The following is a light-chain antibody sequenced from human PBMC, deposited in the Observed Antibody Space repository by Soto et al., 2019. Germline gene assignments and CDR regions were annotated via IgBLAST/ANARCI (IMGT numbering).Light chain of an antibody. V-gene: IGKV3-15*01. CDR1: QSINSN. J-gene: IGKJ4*01. CDR2: GAS. CDR3: QQYNNWSRAT. Sequence: IVMTQSPATLSVSPGEIATLSFRASQSINSNLAWYQQKPGQAPRLLMFGASIRTTGFPARFSGSGAGTAFNITSSSLQSEDSAIYYCQQYNNWSRATFGRGTKVEIK.